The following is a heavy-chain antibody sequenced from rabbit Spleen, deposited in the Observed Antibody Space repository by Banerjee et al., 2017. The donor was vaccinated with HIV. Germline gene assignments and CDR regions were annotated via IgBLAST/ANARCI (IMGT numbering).Heavy chain of an antibody. D-gene: IGHD5-1*01. Sequence: QSLEESGGDLVKPGASLTLTCTASGFSLSNSYVMCWVRQAPGKGLEWIACIDVGSSGSTYYASWAKGRFTISKTSSTTVTLQMTSLTAADTATYFCAREEKYGSDSDYWGLWGPGTLVTVS. CDR2: IDVGSSGST. CDR3: AREEKYGSDSDYWGL. J-gene: IGHJ4*01. CDR1: GFSLSNSYV. V-gene: IGHV1S40*01.